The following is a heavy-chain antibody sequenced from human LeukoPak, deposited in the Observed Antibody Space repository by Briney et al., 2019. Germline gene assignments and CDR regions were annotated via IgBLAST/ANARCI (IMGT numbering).Heavy chain of an antibody. Sequence: SETLSLTCTVSGDSISSYYWSWIRLPPGKELEWIGYISYSGITKYNPSLKSRVTISLDTSKNQFSLQLASVTATDTAVYYCARHLRWWEGEVADWGQGTLVTVSP. J-gene: IGHJ4*02. CDR3: ARHLRWWEGEVAD. CDR1: GDSISSYY. D-gene: IGHD1-26*01. CDR2: ISYSGIT. V-gene: IGHV4-59*08.